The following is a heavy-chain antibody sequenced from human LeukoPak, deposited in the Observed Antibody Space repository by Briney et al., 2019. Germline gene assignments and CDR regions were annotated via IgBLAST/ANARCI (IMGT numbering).Heavy chain of an antibody. Sequence: SQTLSLTFAVSGVSISSGGYSWSWIRQPPGKCLEWIGYIYHSGSTYYNPSLKSRLTISVDRSKNQFSLKLSSVTAADTAVYYCARGNGSGYYPGIIDYWGQGTLVTVSS. CDR3: ARGNGSGYYPGIIDY. V-gene: IGHV4-30-2*01. CDR2: IYHSGST. CDR1: GVSISSGGYS. D-gene: IGHD3-22*01. J-gene: IGHJ4*02.